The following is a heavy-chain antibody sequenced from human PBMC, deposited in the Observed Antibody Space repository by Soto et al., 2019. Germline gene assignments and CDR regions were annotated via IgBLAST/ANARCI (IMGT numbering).Heavy chain of an antibody. Sequence: QVQLEQSGAEVKKPGASVKVSCKTSGYTFTSYTLHWVRQAPGQGLEWMGWINAGNGREKYSQRFQDRVSLSTDKSPTPAYMELRSLRSEETAMYFWARGGGWVGEASFDSWGQGTLVTVSS. CDR3: ARGGGWVGEASFDS. J-gene: IGHJ4*02. CDR2: INAGNGRE. D-gene: IGHD3-10*01. CDR1: GYTFTSYT. V-gene: IGHV1-3*01.